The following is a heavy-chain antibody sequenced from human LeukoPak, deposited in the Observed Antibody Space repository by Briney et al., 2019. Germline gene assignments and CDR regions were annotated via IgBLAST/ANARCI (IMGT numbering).Heavy chain of an antibody. CDR1: GGTFSSYA. Sequence: SVKVSCKASGGTFSSYAISWVRQAPGQGLEWMGGIIPIFGTANYAQKFQGRVTMTEDTSTDTAYMELSSLRSEDTAVYYCALSGDGMDVWGQGTTVTVSS. V-gene: IGHV1-69*06. J-gene: IGHJ6*02. CDR3: ALSGDGMDV. CDR2: IIPIFGTA. D-gene: IGHD7-27*01.